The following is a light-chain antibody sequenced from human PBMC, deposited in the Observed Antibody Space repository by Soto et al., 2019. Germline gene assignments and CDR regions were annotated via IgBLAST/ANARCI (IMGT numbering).Light chain of an antibody. V-gene: IGKV3-20*01. CDR1: QSVSSSY. Sequence: EIMLKQSPGTLSLYKGERATLSCRASQSVSSSYLAWYQQKPGQAPRLLIYGASSRATGIPDRFSGSGSGTDFTLTISRLEPEDFAVYYCQQYGSSPGTFGQGTIVDIK. CDR2: GAS. CDR3: QQYGSSPGT. J-gene: IGKJ1*01.